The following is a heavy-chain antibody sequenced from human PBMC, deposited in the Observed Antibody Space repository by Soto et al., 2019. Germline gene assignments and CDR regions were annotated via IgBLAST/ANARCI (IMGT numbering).Heavy chain of an antibody. D-gene: IGHD6-19*01. CDR3: ARGPAYIDGWRTFDL. CDR1: DDSCRGAEYY. V-gene: IGHV4-61*08. Sequence: ETLSLTCTVSDDSCRGAEYYWSWILQPLGKGPEWIGYTYYNGDTKYNPALRSRVTMSEDTSKNQFSLRLSSVTAADTAVYFCARGPAYIDGWRTFDLWGRGILVTVSS. J-gene: IGHJ4*02. CDR2: TYYNGDT.